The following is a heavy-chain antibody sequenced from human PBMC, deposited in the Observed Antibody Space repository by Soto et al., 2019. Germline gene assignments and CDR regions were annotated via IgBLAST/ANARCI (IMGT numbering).Heavy chain of an antibody. CDR1: GFTFSSYA. V-gene: IGHV3-30-3*01. J-gene: IGHJ5*02. CDR2: ISYDGNNK. CDR3: ARAISSTSLFWFDP. D-gene: IGHD2-2*01. Sequence: PGGSLRLSCAASGFTFSSYAMHWVRQAPGKGLERVAVISYDGNNKYYADSVKGRFTISRDNSKNTLYLQMNSLRAEDTAVYYCARAISSTSLFWFDPWGQGTLVTVSS.